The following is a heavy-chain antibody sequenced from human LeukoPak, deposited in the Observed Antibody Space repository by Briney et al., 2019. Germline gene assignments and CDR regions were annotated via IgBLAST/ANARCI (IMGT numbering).Heavy chain of an antibody. CDR3: ARGRPHSTMDV. Sequence: APVKVSCKTSGYTFSSYGITWVRQAPGQGLEWMGWISTYNGNTNYAQRLQGRVTMTTDTSTSTAYMELRSLRSDDTAVYYCARGRPHSTMDVWGQGTTVTVSS. CDR2: ISTYNGNT. CDR1: GYTFSSYG. V-gene: IGHV1-18*01. J-gene: IGHJ6*02. D-gene: IGHD2-21*01.